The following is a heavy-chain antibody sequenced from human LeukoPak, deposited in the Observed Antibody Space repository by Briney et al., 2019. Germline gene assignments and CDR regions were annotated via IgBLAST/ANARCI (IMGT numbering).Heavy chain of an antibody. V-gene: IGHV4-4*09. J-gene: IGHJ4*02. D-gene: IGHD6-19*01. CDR3: ARAADSSGYLDY. CDR2: IYTSGST. Sequence: SETLSLTCTVSGGSISSYYWSWIRQPPGKGLEWIGYIYTSGSTNYNPSLKSRVTISVDTSKNQFSLKLSSVTAADTAVYYCARAADSSGYLDYWGQGTLVTVSS. CDR1: GGSISSYY.